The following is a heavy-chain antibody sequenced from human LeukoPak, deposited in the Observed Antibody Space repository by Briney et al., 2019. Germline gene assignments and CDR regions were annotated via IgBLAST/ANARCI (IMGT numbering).Heavy chain of an antibody. V-gene: IGHV3-74*01. CDR2: INADGSST. Sequence: GGSLRLSCSASGFTFSIYWMHWVRQAPGKGLVWVSRINADGSSTSYADSVKGRFTISRDNAKNTLYLQMNSLRAEDTAVYYCLGRKDTSMDYWGQGTLVTVSS. CDR1: GFTFSIYW. CDR3: LGRKDTSMDY. J-gene: IGHJ4*02. D-gene: IGHD5-18*01.